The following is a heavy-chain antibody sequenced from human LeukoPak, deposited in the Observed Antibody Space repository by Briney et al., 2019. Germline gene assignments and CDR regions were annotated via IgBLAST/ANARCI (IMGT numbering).Heavy chain of an antibody. CDR3: AGVPYFDWLLYYYYYMDV. D-gene: IGHD3-9*01. CDR1: GYTFTSYG. CDR2: ISAYNGNT. J-gene: IGHJ6*03. Sequence: GASVKVSCTASGYTFTSYGISWVRQAPGQGLEWMGWISAYNGNTNYAQKLQGRVTMTTDTSTSTAYMELRSLRSDDTAVYYCAGVPYFDWLLYYYYYMDVWGKGTTVTVSS. V-gene: IGHV1-18*01.